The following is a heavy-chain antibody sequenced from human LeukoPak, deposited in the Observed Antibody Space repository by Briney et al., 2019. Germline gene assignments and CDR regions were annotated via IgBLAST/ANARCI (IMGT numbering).Heavy chain of an antibody. V-gene: IGHV1-3*01. CDR3: ARVRYYDILTGYQTYFDY. J-gene: IGHJ4*02. Sequence: KFQGRVTITRATSASTAYMELSSLRSEDTAVYYCARVRYYDILTGYQTYFDYWGQGTLVTVSS. D-gene: IGHD3-9*01.